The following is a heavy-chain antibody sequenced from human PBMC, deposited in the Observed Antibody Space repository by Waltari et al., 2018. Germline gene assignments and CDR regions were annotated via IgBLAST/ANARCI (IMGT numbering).Heavy chain of an antibody. CDR1: GFTFSRPW. CDR2: INEDESET. Sequence: EVQLVESGGGLVQPGGSLRLPCVPSGFTFSRPWISWLRQAPGKGLEWVANINEDESETFYADSVKGRFTISRDNAKNSLYLQMNSLRVEDTAYYYCARDMGIYTNYAAYWGQGTLVTVSS. J-gene: IGHJ4*02. CDR3: ARDMGIYTNYAAY. D-gene: IGHD4-4*01. V-gene: IGHV3-7*01.